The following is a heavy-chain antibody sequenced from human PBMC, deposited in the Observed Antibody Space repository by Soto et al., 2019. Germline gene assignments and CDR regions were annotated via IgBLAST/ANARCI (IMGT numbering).Heavy chain of an antibody. D-gene: IGHD3-10*01. V-gene: IGHV1-18*01. CDR3: ARMVRGSNIDYYHYMDV. Sequence: QVQLVQSGAEVKKPGASVKVSCKASGYTFTSHGISWVRQAPGQGLEWMGWISAYNGDTNYAQKLQGRVTVTTDTSTSTAYMELRNLRSEDTAVYYCARMVRGSNIDYYHYMDVWGKGTTVTVSS. J-gene: IGHJ6*03. CDR2: ISAYNGDT. CDR1: GYTFTSHG.